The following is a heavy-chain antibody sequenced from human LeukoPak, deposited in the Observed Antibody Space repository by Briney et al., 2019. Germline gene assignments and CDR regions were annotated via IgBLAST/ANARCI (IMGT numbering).Heavy chain of an antibody. V-gene: IGHV4-39*07. CDR1: GGSISSSSYY. D-gene: IGHD2-15*01. CDR2: IYYSGST. Sequence: PSETLSLTCTVSGGSISSSSYYWGWIRQPPGKGLEWIGSIYYSGSTYYNPSLKSRVTISVDTSKNQFSLKLSSVTAADTAVYYCARDRVSAIVVVVAATPDAFDIWGQGKMVTVSS. J-gene: IGHJ3*02. CDR3: ARDRVSAIVVVVAATPDAFDI.